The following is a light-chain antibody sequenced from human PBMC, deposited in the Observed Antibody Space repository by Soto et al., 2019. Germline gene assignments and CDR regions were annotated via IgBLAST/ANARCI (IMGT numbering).Light chain of an antibody. CDR1: NSDVGSYNL. CDR2: EVT. J-gene: IGLJ1*01. Sequence: QSALTQPASVSGSPRQSITISCTGTNSDVGSYNLVSWFQQHPGKAPKLVIYEVTKRPSGVSDRFSGSKSGNTASLTISGLQAEDEAAYYCFSYAGDSVYVFGTGTKVTLL. CDR3: FSYAGDSVYV. V-gene: IGLV2-23*02.